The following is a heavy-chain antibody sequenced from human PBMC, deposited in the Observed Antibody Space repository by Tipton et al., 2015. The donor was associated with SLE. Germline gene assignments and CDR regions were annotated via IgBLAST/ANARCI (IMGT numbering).Heavy chain of an antibody. D-gene: IGHD7-27*01. CDR2: ISSSSSTI. CDR3: ARDTKLGIGGSDY. J-gene: IGHJ4*02. V-gene: IGHV3-48*01. CDR1: GFTFSSYS. Sequence: SLRLSCAASGFTFSSYSMNWVRQAPGKGLEWVSYISSSSSTIYYADSVKGRFTISRDNAKNSLYLQMNSLRAEDTAVYYCARDTKLGIGGSDYWGQGTLVTVSS.